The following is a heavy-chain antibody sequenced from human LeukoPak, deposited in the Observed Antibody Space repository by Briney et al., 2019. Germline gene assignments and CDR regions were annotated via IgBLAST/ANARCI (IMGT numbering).Heavy chain of an antibody. CDR3: ARDRSVRYFDY. CDR1: GFTFSSYG. CDR2: IWYDGSNK. J-gene: IGHJ4*02. Sequence: GGSLRLSCAASGFTFSSYGMHWVRQAPGRGLEWMAVIWYDGSNKYYADSVKGRFTISRDTPKNTLYPQMNSLRAEDTAVYYCARDRSVRYFDYWGQGALVTVSS. D-gene: IGHD2-15*01. V-gene: IGHV3-33*01.